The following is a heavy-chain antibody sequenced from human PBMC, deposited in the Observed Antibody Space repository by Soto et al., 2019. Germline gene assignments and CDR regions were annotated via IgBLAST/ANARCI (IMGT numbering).Heavy chain of an antibody. V-gene: IGHV4-39*01. CDR3: ERVVVAAISYYYMDV. J-gene: IGHJ6*03. CDR2: IYYSGST. CDR1: GGSISSSSYY. D-gene: IGHD2-15*01. Sequence: PSETLSLTCTVSGGSISSSSYYWGWIRQPPGKGLEWIGSIYYSGSTYYNPSLKSRVTISVDTSKNQFSLKLSSVTAADTAVYYCERVVVAAISYYYMDVWGKGTTVTVS.